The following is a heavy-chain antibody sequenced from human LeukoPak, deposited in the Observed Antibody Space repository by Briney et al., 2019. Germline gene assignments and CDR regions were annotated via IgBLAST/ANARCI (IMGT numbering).Heavy chain of an antibody. Sequence: ASVKVSCKASGGTFSSYAISWVRQAPGQGLEWMGGIIPIFGTANYAQKFQGRVTITADKSTSTAYMELSSLRSEDTAVYYCARVRVVSLAYCGGDCYSGWFDPWGQGTLVTVSS. CDR3: ARVRVVSLAYCGGDCYSGWFDP. D-gene: IGHD2-21*02. CDR2: IIPIFGTA. V-gene: IGHV1-69*06. CDR1: GGTFSSYA. J-gene: IGHJ5*02.